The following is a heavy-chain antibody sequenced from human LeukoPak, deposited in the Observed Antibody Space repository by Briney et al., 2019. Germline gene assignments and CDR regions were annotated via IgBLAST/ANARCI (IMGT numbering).Heavy chain of an antibody. CDR1: GGSISSHNW. Sequence: PSETLSLTCAVSGGSISSHNWWSWVRQPPGKGLEWTGEIYHSGSTNYNPSLKSRVTISVDNSKTQFSLKLSSVTAADTAMYYCARFSGDYYVFDYWGQGTLVTVSS. D-gene: IGHD1-26*01. J-gene: IGHJ4*02. V-gene: IGHV4-4*02. CDR2: IYHSGST. CDR3: ARFSGDYYVFDY.